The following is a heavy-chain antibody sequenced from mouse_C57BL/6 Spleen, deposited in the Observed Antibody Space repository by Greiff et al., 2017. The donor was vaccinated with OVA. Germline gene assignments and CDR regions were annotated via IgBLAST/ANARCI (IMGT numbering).Heavy chain of an antibody. CDR1: GFTFSDYY. J-gene: IGHJ2*01. CDR2: INYDGSST. Sequence: EVQRVESEGGLVQPGSSMKLSCTASGFTFSDYYMAWVRQVPEKGLEWVANINYDGSSTYYLDSLKSRFIISRDNAKNILYLQMSSLKSEDTATYYCARDYYGYDEGYYFDYWGQGTTLTVSS. D-gene: IGHD2-2*01. CDR3: ARDYYGYDEGYYFDY. V-gene: IGHV5-16*01.